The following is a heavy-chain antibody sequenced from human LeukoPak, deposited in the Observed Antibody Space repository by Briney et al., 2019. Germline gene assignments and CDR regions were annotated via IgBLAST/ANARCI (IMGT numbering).Heavy chain of an antibody. J-gene: IGHJ4*02. V-gene: IGHV3-30*18. D-gene: IGHD4-17*01. CDR3: AKRDGAY. CDR1: GFTFSSYG. Sequence: GGSLRLSCAASGFTFSSYGMHWVRQAPGKGLEWVAVISYDGSNKYYADSVKGRFTISRDTSMNTLYLQMNSLRVEDTALYYCAKRDGAYWGQGTLVTVSS. CDR2: ISYDGSNK.